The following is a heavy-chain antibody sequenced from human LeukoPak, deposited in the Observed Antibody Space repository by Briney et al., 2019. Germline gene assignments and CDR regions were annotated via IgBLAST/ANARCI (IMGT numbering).Heavy chain of an antibody. CDR3: ATRYSSFLGTGWFVFDY. Sequence: GASLRLSCAASGFTFSSYAMNWVRQALGKGPEWVAAVSESGVTTYYADSVKGRFAISRDNSKNKVYLQMSSLRDDDTAVYYCATRYSSFLGTGWFVFDYWGQGALVTVS. D-gene: IGHD6-6*01. CDR1: GFTFSSYA. V-gene: IGHV3-23*01. J-gene: IGHJ4*02. CDR2: VSESGVTT.